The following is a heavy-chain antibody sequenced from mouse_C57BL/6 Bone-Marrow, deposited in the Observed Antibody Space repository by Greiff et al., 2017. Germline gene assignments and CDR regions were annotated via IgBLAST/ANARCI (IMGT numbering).Heavy chain of an antibody. V-gene: IGHV3-6*01. Sequence: DVHLVESGPGLVKPSQSLSLTCSVTGYSITSGYYWNWIRQFPGNKLEWMGYISYDGSNNYNPSLKNRISVTRDTSKNQFFLKLNSVTTEDTATYCCARDYYGSSGDYAMDYWGQGTSVTVSS. CDR2: ISYDGSN. D-gene: IGHD1-1*01. CDR3: ARDYYGSSGDYAMDY. CDR1: GYSITSGYY. J-gene: IGHJ4*01.